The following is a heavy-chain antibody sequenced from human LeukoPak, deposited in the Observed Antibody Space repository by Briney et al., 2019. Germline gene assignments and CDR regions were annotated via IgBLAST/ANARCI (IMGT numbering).Heavy chain of an antibody. CDR1: GGSISSYY. J-gene: IGHJ4*02. V-gene: IGHV4-59*08. Sequence: SETLSLTCTVSGGSISSYYWSWIRQPPGKGLEWIGYIYYSGSTNYNPSLKGRITISVDTSKNQFSLKLSSVTAADTAVYYCARVRVAVGVDYWGQGNLVTVSS. D-gene: IGHD2-15*01. CDR3: ARVRVAVGVDY. CDR2: IYYSGST.